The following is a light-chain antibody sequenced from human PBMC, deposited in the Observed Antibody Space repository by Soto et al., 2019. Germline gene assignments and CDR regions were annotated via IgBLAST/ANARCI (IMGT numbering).Light chain of an antibody. CDR2: DAS. J-gene: IGKJ1*01. CDR3: QQYGSSPKT. CDR1: QSVRSSF. Sequence: EIVLTQSPGTLSLSPGERATHSCRASQSVRSSFLAWYQQKPGQAPRLLIYDASSRATGIPDRFSGSESGTDFTLTISRLEPEDFAVYYCQQYGSSPKTFGQGTKVEIK. V-gene: IGKV3-20*01.